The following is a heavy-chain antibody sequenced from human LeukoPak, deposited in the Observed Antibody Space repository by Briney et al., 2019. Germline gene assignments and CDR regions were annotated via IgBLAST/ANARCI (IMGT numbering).Heavy chain of an antibody. J-gene: IGHJ6*02. V-gene: IGHV4-61*01. CDR2: ITSSGYT. Sequence: PSETLSLTCTVSGGSISSSSYYWGWIRQPPGKGLEWIGYITSSGYTNYNPSLRSRVTISLDTSKMQFSLRLSSVTAADTAVYFCARDFGYSTAGDHYYGMDVWGQGTTVSVSS. CDR3: ARDFGYSTAGDHYYGMDV. D-gene: IGHD5-12*01. CDR1: GGSISSSSYY.